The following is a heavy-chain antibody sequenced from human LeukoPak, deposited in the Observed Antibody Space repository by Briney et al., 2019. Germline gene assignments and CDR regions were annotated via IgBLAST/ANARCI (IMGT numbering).Heavy chain of an antibody. Sequence: SETLSLTCTVSGGSISGYYWSWIRQPPGRGLELIGYIHYSGTTKYNPSLKSRVTISLDTSKNQFSLKLSSVTAADTAVYYLERYCSGGTCYSFEYGGQGPLVTVS. J-gene: IGHJ1*01. CDR2: IHYSGTT. D-gene: IGHD2-15*01. CDR1: GGSISGYY. CDR3: ERYCSGGTCYSFEY. V-gene: IGHV4-59*01.